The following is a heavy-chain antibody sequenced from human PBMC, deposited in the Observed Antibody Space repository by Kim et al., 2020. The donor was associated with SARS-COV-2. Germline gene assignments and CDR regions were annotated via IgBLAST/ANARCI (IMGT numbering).Heavy chain of an antibody. CDR2: INTNTGNP. V-gene: IGHV7-4-1*02. Sequence: ASVKVSCKASGYTFTSYAMNWVRQAPGQGLEWMGWINTNTGNPTYAQGFTGRFVFSLDTSVSTAYLQISSLKAEDTAVYYCAREIVSGWYGGEPHYYYYGMDVWGQGTTVTVSS. D-gene: IGHD6-19*01. J-gene: IGHJ6*02. CDR3: AREIVSGWYGGEPHYYYYGMDV. CDR1: GYTFTSYA.